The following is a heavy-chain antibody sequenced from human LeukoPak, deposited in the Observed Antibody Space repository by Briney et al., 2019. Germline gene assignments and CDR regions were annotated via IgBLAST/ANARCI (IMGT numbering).Heavy chain of an antibody. J-gene: IGHJ4*02. D-gene: IGHD4-17*01. Sequence: ASVKVSCKASGYTFTSYGISWVRQAPGQGLEWMGWISAYNGNTNYAQKLQGRVTMTTDTSTSTAHMELRSLRSDDTAVYYCARDTGGGDYDYWGQGTLVTVSS. CDR1: GYTFTSYG. V-gene: IGHV1-18*01. CDR2: ISAYNGNT. CDR3: ARDTGGGDYDY.